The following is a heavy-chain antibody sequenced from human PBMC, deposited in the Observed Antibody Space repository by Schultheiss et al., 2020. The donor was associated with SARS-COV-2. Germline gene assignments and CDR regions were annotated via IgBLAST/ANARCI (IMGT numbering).Heavy chain of an antibody. Sequence: SQTLSLTCAVYGGSFSGYYWSWIRQPPGKGLEWIGYIYYSGSTNYNPSLKSRVTISVDTSKNQFSLKLSSVTAADTAVYYCARRGYCSGGRCYYFDYWGQGTLVTVSS. J-gene: IGHJ4*02. CDR2: IYYSGST. CDR1: GGSFSGYY. D-gene: IGHD2-15*01. V-gene: IGHV4-59*08. CDR3: ARRGYCSGGRCYYFDY.